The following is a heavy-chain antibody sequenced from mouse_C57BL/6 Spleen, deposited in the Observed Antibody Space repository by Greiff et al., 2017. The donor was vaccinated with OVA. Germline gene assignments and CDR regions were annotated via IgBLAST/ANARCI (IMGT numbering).Heavy chain of an antibody. D-gene: IGHD2-4*01. CDR1: GYTFTSYW. J-gene: IGHJ2*01. V-gene: IGHV1-61*01. Sequence: QVQLQQPGAELVRPGSSVKLSCKASGYTFTSYWMDWVKQRPGQGLEWIGNIYPSDSETHYNQKFKDKATLTVDKSSSTAYMQLSSLTSEDSAVYYCAREDYDDQGDYWGQGTTLTVSS. CDR3: AREDYDDQGDY. CDR2: IYPSDSET.